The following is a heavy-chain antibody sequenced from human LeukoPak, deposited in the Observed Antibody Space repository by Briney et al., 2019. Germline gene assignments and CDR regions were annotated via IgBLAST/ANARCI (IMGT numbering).Heavy chain of an antibody. D-gene: IGHD1-20*01. CDR2: MNPNSGNT. J-gene: IGHJ4*02. CDR3: ARFITGTTVEDY. Sequence: GASVKVSCKASGYTFTSYDINWVRQATGQGLEWMGWMNPNSGNTGYAQKFQGRVTMTRNTSISTAYMELSSLRSEDTAVYYCARFITGTTVEDYWGQGTLVTVSS. CDR1: GYTFTSYD. V-gene: IGHV1-8*01.